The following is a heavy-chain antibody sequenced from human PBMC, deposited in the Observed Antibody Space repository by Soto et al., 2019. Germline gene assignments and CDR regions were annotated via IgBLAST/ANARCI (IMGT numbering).Heavy chain of an antibody. CDR3: ARAEQWLGYDY. CDR2: INPNSGGT. Sequence: ASVKVSCKASGYTFTGYYMHWVRQAPGQGLEWMGWINPNSGGTNYAQKFQGWVTMTRDTSISTAYMELCRLRSDDTAVYYCARAEQWLGYDYWGQGTLVTVSS. V-gene: IGHV1-2*04. D-gene: IGHD6-19*01. CDR1: GYTFTGYY. J-gene: IGHJ4*02.